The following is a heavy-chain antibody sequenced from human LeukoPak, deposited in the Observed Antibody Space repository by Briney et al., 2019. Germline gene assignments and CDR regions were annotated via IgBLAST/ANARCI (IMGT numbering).Heavy chain of an antibody. J-gene: IGHJ1*01. D-gene: IGHD3-22*01. CDR2: IKQDGSEK. CDR3: ARDFSTMMIRGFQH. CDR1: GFTFSTYC. V-gene: IGHV3-7*01. Sequence: GGSLRLSCAASGFTFSTYCMSWVRHAPGKGLEWVANIKQDGSEKYYANSVKGRFTISRDNSKNTLYLQVGSLRAEDMAVYYCARDFSTMMIRGFQHWGQGTLVTVSS.